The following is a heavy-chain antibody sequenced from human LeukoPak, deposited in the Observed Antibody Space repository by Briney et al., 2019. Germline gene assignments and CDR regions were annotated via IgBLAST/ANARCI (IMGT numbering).Heavy chain of an antibody. CDR2: IYYSGST. J-gene: IGHJ3*02. CDR1: GGSISSYY. Sequence: SETLSLTCTVSGGSISSYYWSWIRQPPGKGLEWIGYIYYSGSTNYNPSLKSRVTISVDTSKNQFSLKLSSVTAADTAVYYCARELGRYCSSTSCYGYAFDIWGQGTMVTVSS. D-gene: IGHD2-2*01. V-gene: IGHV4-59*01. CDR3: ARELGRYCSSTSCYGYAFDI.